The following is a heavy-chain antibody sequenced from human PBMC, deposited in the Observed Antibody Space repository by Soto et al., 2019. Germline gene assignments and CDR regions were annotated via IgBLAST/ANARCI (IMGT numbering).Heavy chain of an antibody. J-gene: IGHJ6*02. CDR3: TTAQDNVVVPAAMTNYYGMDV. V-gene: IGHV3-15*07. Sequence: EVQLVESGGGLVKPGGSLRLSCAASGFTFSNAWMNWVRQAPGKGLEWVGRIKSKTDGGTTDYAAPVKGRFTISRDDSKNTLYLQMNSLKTEDTAVYYCTTAQDNVVVPAAMTNYYGMDVWGQGTTVTVSS. CDR1: GFTFSNAW. CDR2: IKSKTDGGTT. D-gene: IGHD2-2*01.